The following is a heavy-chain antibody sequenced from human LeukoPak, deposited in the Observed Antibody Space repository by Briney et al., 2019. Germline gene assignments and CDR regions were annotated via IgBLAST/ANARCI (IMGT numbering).Heavy chain of an antibody. CDR1: GFTFSSYS. V-gene: IGHV3-23*01. D-gene: IGHD4-17*01. J-gene: IGHJ4*02. CDR3: AKRGETTVKEGFDY. CDR2: TSGSGVST. Sequence: GGSLRLSCAASGFTFSSYSMNWVRQAPGKGLEWVSATSGSGVSTYYADSVKGRFTISRDNSKNTLYLQMNSLRAEDTAVYYCAKRGETTVKEGFDYWGQGILVTVSS.